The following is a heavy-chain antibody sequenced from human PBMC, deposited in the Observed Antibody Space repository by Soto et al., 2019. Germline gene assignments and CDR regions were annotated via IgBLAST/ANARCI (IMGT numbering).Heavy chain of an antibody. CDR2: IYYSGRT. CDR3: ARAEYSTSWYFQH. J-gene: IGHJ1*01. D-gene: IGHD2-2*01. CDR1: GYSISGSYS. V-gene: IGHV4-30-2*06. Sequence: SETLSLTCAVSGYSISGSYSWTWIRQSPGKGLEWIGYIYYSGRTYYNPSLKSRVTISADISKNQFSLDLSSVTVADTAVYYCARAEYSTSWYFQHWGQGTLVTVSS.